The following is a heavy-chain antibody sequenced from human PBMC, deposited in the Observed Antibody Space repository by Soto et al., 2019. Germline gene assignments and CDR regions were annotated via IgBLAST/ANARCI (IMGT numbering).Heavy chain of an antibody. V-gene: IGHV1-18*01. D-gene: IGHD4-17*01. CDR1: GYTFTSYG. CDR2: ISAYNGNT. J-gene: IGHJ5*02. Sequence: ASVKVSCKASGYTFTSYGISWVRQAPGQGLEWMGWISAYNGNTNYAQKLQGRVTMTTDTSTSTAYMELRSLRSDDTAVYYCADWVRNRTLRYNWLDPCGQGPLVTVYS. CDR3: ADWVRNRTLRYNWLDP.